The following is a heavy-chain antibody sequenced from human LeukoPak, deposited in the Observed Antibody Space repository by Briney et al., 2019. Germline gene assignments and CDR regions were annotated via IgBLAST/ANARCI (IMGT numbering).Heavy chain of an antibody. J-gene: IGHJ6*02. V-gene: IGHV3-48*03. CDR2: ITNNGSTI. CDR3: ARGYYDSSGYYYPVGMDV. CDR1: GFTFSTYA. D-gene: IGHD3-22*01. Sequence: GGSLRLSCAASGFTFSTYAMNWVRQAPGKGLEWVSYITNNGSTIYYADSVKGRFTISRDKAENSLYLQMNSLRAEDTAVYYCARGYYDSSGYYYPVGMDVWGQGTTVTVSS.